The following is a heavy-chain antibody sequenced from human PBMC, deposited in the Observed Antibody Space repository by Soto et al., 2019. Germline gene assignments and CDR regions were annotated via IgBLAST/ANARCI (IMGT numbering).Heavy chain of an antibody. D-gene: IGHD3-3*01. J-gene: IGHJ6*02. Sequence: ASVKVSCKASGYTFTSYYMHWVRQAPGQGLEWMGIINPSGGSTSYAQKFQGRVTMTRDTSTSTVYMELSSLRSEDTAVYYCARIVTYYDFWSGPGAHYGMDVWGQGTTVTVSS. V-gene: IGHV1-46*01. CDR2: INPSGGST. CDR3: ARIVTYYDFWSGPGAHYGMDV. CDR1: GYTFTSYY.